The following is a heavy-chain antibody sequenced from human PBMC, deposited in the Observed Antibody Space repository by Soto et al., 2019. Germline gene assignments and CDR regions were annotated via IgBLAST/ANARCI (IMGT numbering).Heavy chain of an antibody. Sequence: EVQLVESGGGLVQPGGSLRLSCVASKFTFSNYWMTWVRQAPGKGLEWVANIKEDGSEKYYVDSVKGRFTISRDNAKNSLYLQMNSLRAEDTAGYYCARVYFKYDYWGQGTLVTVSS. V-gene: IGHV3-7*01. CDR3: ARVYFKYDY. D-gene: IGHD3-10*01. CDR1: KFTFSNYW. J-gene: IGHJ4*02. CDR2: IKEDGSEK.